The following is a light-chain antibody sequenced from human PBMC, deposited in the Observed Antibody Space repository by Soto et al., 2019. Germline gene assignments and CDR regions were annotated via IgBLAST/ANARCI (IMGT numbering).Light chain of an antibody. CDR3: QQSYFTPPT. V-gene: IGKV1-39*01. J-gene: IGKJ4*01. CDR1: QSISTY. CDR2: AAS. Sequence: DIQMTQSPSSLSASVGDRVTITCRASQSISTYVNWYQHKPGKAPKLLIYAASSFQSGVPSRFSGSGSGTDFTLTISSLHPEDFATYYCQQSYFTPPTFGGGTTVEIK.